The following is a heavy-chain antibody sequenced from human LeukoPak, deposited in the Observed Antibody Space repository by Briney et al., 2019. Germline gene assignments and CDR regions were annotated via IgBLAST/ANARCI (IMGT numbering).Heavy chain of an antibody. D-gene: IGHD3-10*01. CDR2: IYPGDSDT. J-gene: IGHJ4*02. Sequence: GESLKISCKGSGYSFTGYWIGWVRQMPGKGLEWMGIIYPGDSDTRYSPSFQGQVTISADKSISTAYLQWSSLKASDTAMYYCARQWDYYGSGSYETYYFDYWGQGTLVTVSS. CDR3: ARQWDYYGSGSYETYYFDY. V-gene: IGHV5-51*01. CDR1: GYSFTGYW.